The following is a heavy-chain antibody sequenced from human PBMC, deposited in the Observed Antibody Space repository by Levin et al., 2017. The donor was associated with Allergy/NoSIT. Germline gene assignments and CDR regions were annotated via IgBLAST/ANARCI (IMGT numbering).Heavy chain of an antibody. J-gene: IGHJ6*02. Sequence: PGGSLRLSCKASGYIFTSYYMHWVRLAPGQGLEWMGLINPSGGSTSYAQKFQGRVTMTRDTSTSTVYMEVSSLRSEDTAVYYCARDRLAHYYYYGMDVWGQGTTVTVSS. CDR2: INPSGGST. CDR1: GYIFTSYY. V-gene: IGHV1-46*01. CDR3: ARDRLAHYYYYGMDV. D-gene: IGHD2-21*01.